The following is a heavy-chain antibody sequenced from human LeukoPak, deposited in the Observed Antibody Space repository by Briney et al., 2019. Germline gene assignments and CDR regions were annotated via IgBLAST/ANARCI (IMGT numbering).Heavy chain of an antibody. CDR3: ARHEFGSGCHH. CDR2: IYYSGST. V-gene: IGHV4-59*08. D-gene: IGHD6-19*01. CDR1: GGSISSYY. J-gene: IGHJ5*02. Sequence: SETLSLTCTVSGGSISSYYWSWIRQPPGKGLEWIGYIYYSGSTNYNPSLKSRVTISVDTSKNQFSLKLSSVTAADTAVYYCARHEFGSGCHHWGQGTLVTVSS.